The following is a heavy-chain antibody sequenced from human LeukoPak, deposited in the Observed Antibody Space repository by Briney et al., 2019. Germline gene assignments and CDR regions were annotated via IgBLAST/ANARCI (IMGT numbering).Heavy chain of an antibody. D-gene: IGHD1-26*01. CDR2: LYYSLYYSGST. V-gene: IGHV4-39*01. J-gene: IGHJ3*02. Sequence: SETLSLTCTVSGGSMSSGDNYWGWIRQPPGKGLEWIGSLYYSLYYSGSTYYNPSLKSRVTISVDTSKNQFSLRLNSVTAADTAVYYCASVVGPTLPFDIWGQGTMVTVSS. CDR1: GGSMSSGDNY. CDR3: ASVVGPTLPFDI.